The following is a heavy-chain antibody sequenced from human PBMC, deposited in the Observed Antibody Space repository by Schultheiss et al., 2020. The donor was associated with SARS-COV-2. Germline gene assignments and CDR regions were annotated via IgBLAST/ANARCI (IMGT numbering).Heavy chain of an antibody. V-gene: IGHV1-2*06. D-gene: IGHD3-22*01. CDR1: GYTFTSYY. CDR3: ASGRPSERGSSGYYHEPGVGWFDP. Sequence: ASVKVSCKASGYTFTSYYMHWVRQAPGQGLEWMGRINPNSGGTNYAQKFQGRVTMTRDTSISTAYMELSRLRSDDTAVYYCASGRPSERGSSGYYHEPGVGWFDPWGQGTLVTVSS. CDR2: INPNSGGT. J-gene: IGHJ5*02.